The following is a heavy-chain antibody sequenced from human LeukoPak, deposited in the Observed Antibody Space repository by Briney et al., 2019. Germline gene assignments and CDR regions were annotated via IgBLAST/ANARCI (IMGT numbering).Heavy chain of an antibody. Sequence: ASVKVSCKASGYTFTGYYMHWVRQAPGQGLEWMGWINPNSGGTNYAQKFQGRVTMTRDTSISTAYMELSRLRSDDTAVYYCARDPPSSYYDILTGRNEGLDYWGQGTLVTVSS. CDR2: INPNSGGT. J-gene: IGHJ4*02. CDR3: ARDPPSSYYDILTGRNEGLDY. V-gene: IGHV1-2*02. CDR1: GYTFTGYY. D-gene: IGHD3-9*01.